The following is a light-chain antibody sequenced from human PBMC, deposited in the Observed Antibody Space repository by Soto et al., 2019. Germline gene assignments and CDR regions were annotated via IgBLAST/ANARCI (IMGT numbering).Light chain of an antibody. Sequence: IVLTQSPGTLSLSPGERVTLSCRARQSVGSNLAWYQQKPGQAPRLLIYDTSNRATGIPARFSGSGSGTDFTLTISSLEPEDSAVYYCQQYKTFGQGTKVAIK. CDR1: QSVGSN. CDR3: QQYKT. V-gene: IGKV3-11*01. J-gene: IGKJ1*01. CDR2: DTS.